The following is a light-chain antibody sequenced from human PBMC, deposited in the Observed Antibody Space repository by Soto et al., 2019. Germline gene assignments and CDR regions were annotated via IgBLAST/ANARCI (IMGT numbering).Light chain of an antibody. Sequence: DIQITQSPSSLSASVGDRVTITCRASQGISTYLNWYQQKPGKAPNLLIHGGSILQSGVPPRFSGGGGGTDFTLTISSLQPEDFASYYCQQIYTIPLTVGGGTKVDIK. V-gene: IGKV1-39*01. J-gene: IGKJ4*01. CDR2: GGS. CDR3: QQIYTIPLT. CDR1: QGISTY.